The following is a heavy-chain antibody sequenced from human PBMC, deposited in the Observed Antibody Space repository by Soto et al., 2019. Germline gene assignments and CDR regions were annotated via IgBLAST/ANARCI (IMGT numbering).Heavy chain of an antibody. V-gene: IGHV1-2*04. Sequence: ASVKVSCKASGYTFTGYYMRWVRQAPGQGLEWMGWINPNSGGTNYAQKFQGWVTMTRDTSISTAYMELSRLRSDDTAVYYCARELAYCGGDCPHYYYYGMDVWG. J-gene: IGHJ6*02. CDR3: ARELAYCGGDCPHYYYYGMDV. D-gene: IGHD2-21*02. CDR2: INPNSGGT. CDR1: GYTFTGYY.